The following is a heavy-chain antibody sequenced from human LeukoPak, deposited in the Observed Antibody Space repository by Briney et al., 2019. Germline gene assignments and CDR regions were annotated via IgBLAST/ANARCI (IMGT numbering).Heavy chain of an antibody. J-gene: IGHJ2*01. D-gene: IGHD3-22*01. CDR3: ARDSSGYYSYFDL. CDR1: GGSFSGYY. CDR2: INHSGST. Sequence: PSETLPLTCAVYGGSFSGYYWSWIRQPPGKGLEWIGEINHSGSTNYNPSLKSRVTMSVDTSKNQFSLKLSSVTAADTAVYYCARDSSGYYSYFDLWGRGTLVTVSS. V-gene: IGHV4-34*01.